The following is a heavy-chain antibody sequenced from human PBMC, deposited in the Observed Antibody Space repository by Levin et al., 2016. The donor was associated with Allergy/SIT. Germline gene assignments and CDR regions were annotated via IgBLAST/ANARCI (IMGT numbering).Heavy chain of an antibody. J-gene: IGHJ4*02. V-gene: IGHV1-18*01. CDR3: AREARDYDYADY. D-gene: IGHD5-12*01. Sequence: WVRQAPGQGLEWMGWISPYTGNTNYAQSLQYRVTMTTDTSTNTAYLELRGLRSDDTAVYYCAREARDYDYADYWGQGTLVTVSS. CDR2: ISPYTGNT.